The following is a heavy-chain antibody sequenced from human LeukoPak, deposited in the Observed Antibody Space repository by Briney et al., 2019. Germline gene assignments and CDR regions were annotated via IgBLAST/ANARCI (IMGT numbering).Heavy chain of an antibody. CDR1: GYTFTSYG. V-gene: IGHV1-18*01. D-gene: IGHD2-15*01. Sequence: GASVKVSCKAYGYTFTSYGFNWVRQAPGQGLEWMGWVTGYNGNTNYAQKIQGRVTMTTDTSTSTAYMELRSLRSEDTAVYYCARDLDCSGGSCYLIRRYWFDPWGQGTLVTVSS. J-gene: IGHJ5*02. CDR2: VTGYNGNT. CDR3: ARDLDCSGGSCYLIRRYWFDP.